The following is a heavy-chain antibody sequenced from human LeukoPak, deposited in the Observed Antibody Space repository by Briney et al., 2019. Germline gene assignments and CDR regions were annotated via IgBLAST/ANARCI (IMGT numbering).Heavy chain of an antibody. CDR1: GFTFSSYE. Sequence: GGSLRLSCAASGFTFSSYEMNWVRQAPGKGLEWVSYISSSGSTIYYADSVKGRFTISRDNAKNSLYLQMNSLRPEDTAVYYCARDQPLGYCSSTSCYGIDYWGQGTLVTVSS. V-gene: IGHV3-48*03. CDR3: ARDQPLGYCSSTSCYGIDY. CDR2: ISSSGSTI. J-gene: IGHJ4*02. D-gene: IGHD2-2*01.